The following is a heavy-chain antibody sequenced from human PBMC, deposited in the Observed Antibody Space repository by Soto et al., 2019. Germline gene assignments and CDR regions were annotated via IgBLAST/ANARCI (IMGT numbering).Heavy chain of an antibody. V-gene: IGHV1-69*01. J-gene: IGHJ4*02. Sequence: QVQLVQSGAEVKKPGSSVKVSCKASGGTFSSYSINWVRQAPGQGLEWMGEIIPIFGTANYAQKFQGRVTISADEYTSTAYLDLSSLRAEDSAVYYCARDGGRHAGGIDYWGQGTLVTVFS. CDR1: GGTFSSYS. CDR3: ARDGGRHAGGIDY. D-gene: IGHD1-26*01. CDR2: IIPIFGTA.